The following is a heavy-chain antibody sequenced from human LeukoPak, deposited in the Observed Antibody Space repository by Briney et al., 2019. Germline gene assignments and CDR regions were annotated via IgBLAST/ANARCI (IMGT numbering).Heavy chain of an antibody. CDR2: ISSSSSYI. CDR1: GFTFSSYS. Sequence: GGSLRLSCAASGFTFSSYSMNWVRRAPGKGREWASSISSSSSYIYYADSVKGRFTISRDNAKNSLYLQMNSLRAEDTAVYYCARDSSGWRGYFDYWGQGTLVTVSS. D-gene: IGHD6-19*01. CDR3: ARDSSGWRGYFDY. V-gene: IGHV3-21*01. J-gene: IGHJ4*02.